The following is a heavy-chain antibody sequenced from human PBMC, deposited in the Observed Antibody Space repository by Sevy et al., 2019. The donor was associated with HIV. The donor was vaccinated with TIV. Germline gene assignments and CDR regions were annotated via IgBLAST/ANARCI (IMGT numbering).Heavy chain of an antibody. J-gene: IGHJ4*02. Sequence: SETLSLTCTVSGGSFNDFYWSWIRQSPGRGLEWIGYIYYNGTTNSNPSLRRRVTISAQTSNSQISLRLNSVTAADTAVYYCARGKVLFDHWGQGIVVTVSS. CDR2: IYYNGTT. D-gene: IGHD3-10*01. CDR3: ARGKVLFDH. V-gene: IGHV4-59*01. CDR1: GGSFNDFY.